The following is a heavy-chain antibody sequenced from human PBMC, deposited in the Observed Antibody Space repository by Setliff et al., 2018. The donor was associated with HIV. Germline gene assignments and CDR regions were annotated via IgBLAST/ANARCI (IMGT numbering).Heavy chain of an antibody. Sequence: SETLSLTCAVSGYSISSGYYWGWIRQPPGKGLEWIGSIYHSGSTYYNPSLKSRVTISVDTSKDQFSLKLSSVTAADTAVYYCARKGSSSRSQGYYYDFWGQGTLVTVSS. V-gene: IGHV4-38-2*01. CDR1: GYSISSGYY. D-gene: IGHD6-13*01. J-gene: IGHJ4*02. CDR2: IYHSGST. CDR3: ARKGSSSRSQGYYYDF.